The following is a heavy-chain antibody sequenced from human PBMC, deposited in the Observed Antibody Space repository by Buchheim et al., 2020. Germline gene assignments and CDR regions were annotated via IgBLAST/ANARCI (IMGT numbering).Heavy chain of an antibody. CDR1: GGSFSGYY. CDR3: ARDGKLLWFGELSALDYYGMDV. D-gene: IGHD3-10*01. V-gene: IGHV4-34*01. Sequence: QVQLQQWGAGLLKPSETLSLTCAVYGGSFSGYYWSWIRQPPGKGLEWIGEINHSGSTNYNPSLKSRVTLSADTSKNQFSLKLSSVTAADTAVYYCARDGKLLWFGELSALDYYGMDVWGQGTT. CDR2: INHSGST. J-gene: IGHJ6*02.